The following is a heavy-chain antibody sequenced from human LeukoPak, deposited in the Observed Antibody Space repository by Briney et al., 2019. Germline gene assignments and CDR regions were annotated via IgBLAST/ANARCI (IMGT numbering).Heavy chain of an antibody. CDR2: IYYSGST. Sequence: PSETLSLTCTVSGGSISSGSYSWGWIRQPPGKGLEWIGYIYYSGSTNYNPSLKSRVTISVDTSKNQFSLKLSPVTAADTAVYYCARVARQGVYCGGDCPSKFDPWGQGTLVTVSS. V-gene: IGHV4-61*01. J-gene: IGHJ5*02. CDR1: GGSISSGSYS. CDR3: ARVARQGVYCGGDCPSKFDP. D-gene: IGHD2-21*02.